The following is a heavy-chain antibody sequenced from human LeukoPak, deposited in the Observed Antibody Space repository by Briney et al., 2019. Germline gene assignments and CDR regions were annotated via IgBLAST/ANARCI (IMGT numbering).Heavy chain of an antibody. CDR1: GFTFSSYS. V-gene: IGHV3-74*01. CDR3: ARDPGSYSGGAFDI. Sequence: GGSLRLSCAASGFTFSSYSMNWVRQAPGKGLVWVSRINSDGSSTSYADSVKGRFTISRDNAKNTLYLQMNSLRAEDTAVYYCARDPGSYSGGAFDIWGQGTMVTVSS. D-gene: IGHD1-26*01. J-gene: IGHJ3*02. CDR2: INSDGSST.